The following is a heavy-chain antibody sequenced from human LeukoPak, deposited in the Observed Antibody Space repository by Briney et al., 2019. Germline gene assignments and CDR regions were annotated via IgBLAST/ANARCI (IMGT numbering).Heavy chain of an antibody. D-gene: IGHD6-13*01. V-gene: IGHV3-23*01. Sequence: PGGSLRLSCAASGFTFSSYAMSWVRQAPGKGLEWVSAISGSGGSTYYADSVKGRFTISRDNSKNTLYLQMNSLRAEDTAVYYCAKDRTAAAAHYGMTSGAKGPRSPSPQ. CDR2: ISGSGGST. J-gene: IGHJ6*04. CDR3: AKDRTAAAAHYGMTS. CDR1: GFTFSSYA.